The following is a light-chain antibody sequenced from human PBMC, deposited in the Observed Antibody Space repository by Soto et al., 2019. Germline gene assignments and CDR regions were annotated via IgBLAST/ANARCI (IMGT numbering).Light chain of an antibody. CDR1: QSVSSN. Sequence: EIFLTQSPASLSVSDWETATLSWRASQSVSSNLAWYQQKPGQAPRLLIYGASTRATGIPARFSGSGSGTEFTLTISSLQSEDFAVYYCQQYGVSPITFGLGTRLEIK. CDR2: GAS. J-gene: IGKJ5*01. V-gene: IGKV3-15*01. CDR3: QQYGVSPIT.